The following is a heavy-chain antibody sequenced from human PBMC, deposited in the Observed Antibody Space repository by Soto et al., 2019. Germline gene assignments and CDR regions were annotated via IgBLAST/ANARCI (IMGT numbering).Heavy chain of an antibody. D-gene: IGHD2-2*01. CDR1: GFTFSSYA. V-gene: IGHV3-23*01. J-gene: IGHJ4*02. CDR3: STSKNFFYYFDY. Sequence: GGSLRLSCAASGFTFSSYAMSWVRQAPGKGLEWVSAISGSGGSTYYADSVKGRFTISRDNSKNTLYLQMNSLRAEDTAVYYCSTSKNFFYYFDYWGQGTLVTVSS. CDR2: ISGSGGST.